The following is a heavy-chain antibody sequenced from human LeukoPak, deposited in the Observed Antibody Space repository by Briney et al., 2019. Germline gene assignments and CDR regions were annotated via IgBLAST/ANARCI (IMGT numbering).Heavy chain of an antibody. CDR1: GFTFSGYA. D-gene: IGHD3-22*01. J-gene: IGHJ4*02. V-gene: IGHV3-23*01. Sequence: PGGSLRLSCAASGFTFSGYAMGWVRQAPGKGLEWVSAISGSAGSTYYADSVKGRFTISRDNSKNSLYLQMNSLRAEDTAVYYCAKLRDFYDSTGYSRFPYCGQGTLVTVSS. CDR2: ISGSAGST. CDR3: AKLRDFYDSTGYSRFPY.